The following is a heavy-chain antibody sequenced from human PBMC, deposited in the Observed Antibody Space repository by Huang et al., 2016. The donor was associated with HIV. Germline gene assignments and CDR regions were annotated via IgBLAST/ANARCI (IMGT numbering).Heavy chain of an antibody. Sequence: EVELVEAGGGLVKPGGSLRLSCAAFGFAFSSYGRNWVRQAPGEGLAWVAFLGKDRSFRYYADSVKGRVTISRDNAKSAIYLQLDSLRAEDTAVYYCAYQQLLVGGLNHWGQGTLVVVSS. CDR2: LGKDRSFR. CDR3: AYQQLLVGGLNH. J-gene: IGHJ5*02. D-gene: IGHD6-19*01. V-gene: IGHV3-21*02. CDR1: GFAFSSYG.